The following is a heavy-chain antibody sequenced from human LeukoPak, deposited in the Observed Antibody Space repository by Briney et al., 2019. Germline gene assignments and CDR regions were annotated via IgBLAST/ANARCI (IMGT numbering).Heavy chain of an antibody. CDR2: ISSSGSTI. J-gene: IGHJ4*02. CDR1: GFTFSSYE. Sequence: GGSLRLSCAASGFTFSSYEMNWVRQAPGKGLEWVSYISSSGSTIYYADSVKGRFTISRDNAKNSLYLQMNSLRAEDTAVYYCARVGCSSTSCYIDYWGQGTLVTVSS. V-gene: IGHV3-48*03. D-gene: IGHD2-2*02. CDR3: ARVGCSSTSCYIDY.